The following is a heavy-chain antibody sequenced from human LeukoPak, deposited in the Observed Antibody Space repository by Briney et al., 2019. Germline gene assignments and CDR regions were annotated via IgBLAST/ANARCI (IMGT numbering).Heavy chain of an antibody. V-gene: IGHV4-59*01. J-gene: IGHJ6*02. D-gene: IGHD6-13*01. CDR2: IYYSGST. CDR1: GGSISRYY. Sequence: SETLSLTCTVAGGSISRYYWSWVRQPPGKGLEWIGYIYYSGSTNYNPSLKSRVPISVHPSQNQFSLKLSSVTAADTAVYYCARDRDRAAATHYGMDVWGQGTTVTVSS. CDR3: ARDRDRAAATHYGMDV.